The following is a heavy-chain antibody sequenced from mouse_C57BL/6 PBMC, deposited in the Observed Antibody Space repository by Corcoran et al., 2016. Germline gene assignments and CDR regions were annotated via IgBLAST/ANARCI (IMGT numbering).Heavy chain of an antibody. D-gene: IGHD2-3*01. Sequence: EVQLQQSGPVLVKPGASVKMSCKASGYTFTDYYMNWVKQSHGKSLEWIGVINPYNGGTSYNQKFKGKATLTVDKSSSTAYMELNSLTSEDSAVYYCARSDDGYFNFDVWGTGTTVTVSS. CDR1: GYTFTDYY. V-gene: IGHV1-19*01. CDR2: INPYNGGT. J-gene: IGHJ1*03. CDR3: ARSDDGYFNFDV.